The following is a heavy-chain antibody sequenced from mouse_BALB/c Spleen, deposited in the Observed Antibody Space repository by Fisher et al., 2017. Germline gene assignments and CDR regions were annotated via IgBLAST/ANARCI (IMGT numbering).Heavy chain of an antibody. J-gene: IGHJ4*01. V-gene: IGHV5-9-1*01. D-gene: IGHD1-1*01. CDR3: ACITTVVAYYAMDY. Sequence: RFTISRDNAKNTLYLQMSSLRSEDTAMYYCACITTVVAYYAMDYWGQGTSVTVSS.